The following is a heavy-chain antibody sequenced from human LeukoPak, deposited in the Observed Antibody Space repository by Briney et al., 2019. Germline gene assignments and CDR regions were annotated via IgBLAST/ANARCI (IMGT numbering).Heavy chain of an antibody. J-gene: IGHJ5*02. V-gene: IGHV1-69*13. D-gene: IGHD5-24*01. CDR3: ARDNSVRDEAWWFNP. CDR1: GGTFSSYA. CDR2: IIPIFGTA. Sequence: SVKVSCKASGGTFSSYAISWVRQAPGQGLEWMGGIIPIFGTANYAQKFQGRVTITAAESTSTAYMELSSLRSEDTAVYYCARDNSVRDEAWWFNPWGQGTLVTVSS.